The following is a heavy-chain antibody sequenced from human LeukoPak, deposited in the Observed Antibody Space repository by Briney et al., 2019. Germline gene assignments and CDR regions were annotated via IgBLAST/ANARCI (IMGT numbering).Heavy chain of an antibody. Sequence: ASVKVSCMASGYTFTGYYMHWVRQAPGQGLEWMGRINPNSGGTNYAQKFQGRVTMTRDTSISTAYMELSRLRSDDTAVYYCASSIAAPYYFDYWSQGTLVTVSS. D-gene: IGHD6-6*01. J-gene: IGHJ4*02. CDR1: GYTFTGYY. V-gene: IGHV1-2*06. CDR3: ASSIAAPYYFDY. CDR2: INPNSGGT.